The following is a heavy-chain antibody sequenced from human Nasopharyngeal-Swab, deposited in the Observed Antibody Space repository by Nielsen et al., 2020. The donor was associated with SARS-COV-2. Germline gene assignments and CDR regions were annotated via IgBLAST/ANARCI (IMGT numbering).Heavy chain of an antibody. D-gene: IGHD3-22*01. V-gene: IGHV3-33*01. CDR3: ARERTYSYDSSGPYCMDV. CDR2: IWYDGSTK. Sequence: GGSLRLSCAASGFTFSSYAMHWVRQAPGKGLEWVAVIWYDGSTKYYADSVKGRFTISRDNSKNTLYLQMNSLRAEDTAVYYCARERTYSYDSSGPYCMDVWGQGTTVTVSS. CDR1: GFTFSSYA. J-gene: IGHJ6*01.